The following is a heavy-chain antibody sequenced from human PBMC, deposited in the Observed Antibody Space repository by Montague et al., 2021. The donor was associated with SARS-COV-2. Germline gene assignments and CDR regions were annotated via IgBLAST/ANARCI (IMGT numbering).Heavy chain of an antibody. D-gene: IGHD6-19*01. Sequence: SLRLSCAASGFTVSSNYMSWVRQAPGKGLEWVSVIYSGGSTYYADSVTGQFTISRHNSKNTLYLQMNSLRAEDTAVYYCARDHGSGWFTFDYWGQGTLVTVSS. CDR2: IYSGGST. V-gene: IGHV3-53*04. J-gene: IGHJ4*02. CDR3: ARDHGSGWFTFDY. CDR1: GFTVSSNY.